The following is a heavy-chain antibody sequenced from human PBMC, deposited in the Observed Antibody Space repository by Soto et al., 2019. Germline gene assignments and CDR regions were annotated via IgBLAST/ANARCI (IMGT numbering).Heavy chain of an antibody. Sequence: QVQLQESGPGLVKPSETLYLTCTVSGGSVSSGSYYWSWIRQPPGKGLEWIGYIYYSGSTNYNPSLKSRVTISVDTSKNQFSLKLSSVTAADTAVYYCARATYYDFWSGYSNWFDPWGQGTLVTVSS. V-gene: IGHV4-61*01. J-gene: IGHJ5*02. CDR2: IYYSGST. CDR1: GGSVSSGSYY. D-gene: IGHD3-3*01. CDR3: ARATYYDFWSGYSNWFDP.